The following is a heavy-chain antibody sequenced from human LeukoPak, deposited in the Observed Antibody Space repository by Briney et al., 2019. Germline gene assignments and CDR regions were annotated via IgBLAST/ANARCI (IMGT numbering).Heavy chain of an antibody. Sequence: GGSLRLSCAASGFTFSSYAMSWVRQAPGKGLEWVANIKKDGSEKYYVDSVKGRFTTSRDNAKNSLYLQKNSLRAEGTAVYYCAKERDSSGYYDYWGQGTLVTVSS. CDR2: IKKDGSEK. V-gene: IGHV3-7*01. D-gene: IGHD3-22*01. CDR1: GFTFSSYA. CDR3: AKERDSSGYYDY. J-gene: IGHJ4*02.